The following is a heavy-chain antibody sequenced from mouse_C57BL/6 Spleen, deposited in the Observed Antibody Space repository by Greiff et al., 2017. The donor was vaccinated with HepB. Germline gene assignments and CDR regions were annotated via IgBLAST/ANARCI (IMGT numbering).Heavy chain of an antibody. D-gene: IGHD1-1*01. CDR2: INPNNGGT. J-gene: IGHJ2*01. CDR1: GYTFTNYN. Sequence: VQLQQSGAELVKPGASVKISCKASGYTFTNYNMDWVKQSPGQSLEWIGDINPNNGGTNYNKKFKGKATLTVDKSSSTAYMELSSLTSEDSAVYYCARCTTVVCFDYWGQGTTLTVSS. V-gene: IGHV1-18*01. CDR3: ARCTTVVCFDY.